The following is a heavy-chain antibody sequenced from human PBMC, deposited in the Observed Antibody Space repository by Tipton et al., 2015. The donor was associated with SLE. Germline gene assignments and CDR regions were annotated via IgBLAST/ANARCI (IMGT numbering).Heavy chain of an antibody. J-gene: IGHJ3*02. V-gene: IGHV4-59*08. CDR3: ARPNYGDNGYNVVDI. CDR2: IYYSGST. CDR1: GGSISSYY. D-gene: IGHD4-17*01. Sequence: TLSLTCTVSGGSISSYYWSWIRQPPGKGLEWIGYIYYSGSTNYNPSLKSRVTISVDTSKNQFSLRLNSVTAADTAVYYCARPNYGDNGYNVVDIWGQGTMVTVSS.